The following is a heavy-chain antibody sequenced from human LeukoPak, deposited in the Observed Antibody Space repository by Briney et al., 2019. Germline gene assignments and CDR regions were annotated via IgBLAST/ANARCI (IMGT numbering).Heavy chain of an antibody. CDR1: GYSFTSYW. CDR3: ANSVAVAGTALDY. D-gene: IGHD6-19*01. Sequence: PGESLKISCKGSGYSFTSYWIGWVRQMPGKGLEWMGIFYPDDSETRYSPSFQGQVTISADKSTSAAYLQWTSLKASDTAMYYCANSVAVAGTALDYWGQGTLVTVSS. CDR2: FYPDDSET. V-gene: IGHV5-51*01. J-gene: IGHJ4*02.